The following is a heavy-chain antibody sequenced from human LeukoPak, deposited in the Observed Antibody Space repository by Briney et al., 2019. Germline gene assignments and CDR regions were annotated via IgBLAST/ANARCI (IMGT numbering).Heavy chain of an antibody. CDR2: INPDSSGT. CDR1: GYSFTGYY. Sequence: ASVKVSCKASGYSFTGYYMHWVRQAPGQGLEWMGWINPDSSGTNYAQKFQGRVTMTRDTSITTAYMELSRLSSDDTALYYYASGYSDYADYYNYYMDVWGKGTTVTVSS. V-gene: IGHV1-2*02. J-gene: IGHJ6*03. D-gene: IGHD4-11*01. CDR3: ASGYSDYADYYNYYMDV.